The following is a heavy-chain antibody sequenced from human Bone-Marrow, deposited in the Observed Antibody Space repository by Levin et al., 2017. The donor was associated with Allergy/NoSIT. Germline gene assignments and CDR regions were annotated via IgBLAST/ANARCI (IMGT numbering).Heavy chain of an antibody. Sequence: GGSLRLSCKASGYTFTNYYMHWVRQAPGQGFEWMGIINPSGDSTSYAQKFQGRVTMTRDTSTSTVYMELSSLRSEDTAVYYCARVSSEGWYFDYWGQGTLVIVSS. J-gene: IGHJ4*02. CDR1: GYTFTNYY. CDR3: ARVSSEGWYFDY. D-gene: IGHD2-15*01. CDR2: INPSGDST. V-gene: IGHV1-46*01.